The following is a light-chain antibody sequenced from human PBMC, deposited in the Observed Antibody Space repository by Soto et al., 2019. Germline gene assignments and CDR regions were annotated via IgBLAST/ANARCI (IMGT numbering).Light chain of an antibody. CDR1: SSNIWAGYD. V-gene: IGLV1-40*01. CDR3: QPYDSRLXGYV. CDR2: GNS. Sequence: QSFLTQPPSVSGAPGQRVTISCTGSSSNIWAGYDVHWYQQLPGTAPKLLIYGNSNRPSGVPDRFSGSKSGTSASLAITGLQDEDEADYYCQPYDSRLXGYVVGTGTKVXV. J-gene: IGLJ1*01.